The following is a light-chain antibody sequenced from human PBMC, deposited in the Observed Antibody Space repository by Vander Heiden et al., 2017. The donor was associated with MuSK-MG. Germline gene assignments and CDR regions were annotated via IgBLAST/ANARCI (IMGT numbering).Light chain of an antibody. CDR1: QSVSSSY. CDR2: GAS. Sequence: EHALTQSSGPLPLSPGRRTTLSCRASQSVSSSYLDWYQQKPGQAPRLLIYGASSRATGIPDRFSGSGPGTDFTLTISRLEPEDFAVYYCQQYGSSPQTFGQGTKVEIK. CDR3: QQYGSSPQT. J-gene: IGKJ1*01. V-gene: IGKV3-20*01.